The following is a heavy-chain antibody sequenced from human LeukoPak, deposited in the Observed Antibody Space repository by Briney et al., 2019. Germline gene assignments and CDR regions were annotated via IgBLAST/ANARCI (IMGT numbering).Heavy chain of an antibody. V-gene: IGHV3-21*01. CDR1: GFTFSSDT. D-gene: IGHD4-17*01. J-gene: IGHJ5*02. CDR2: ISSSSSYI. Sequence: GGSLRLSCAASGFTFSSDTMNWVRQAPGKGLEWVSSISSSSSYIYYADSVKGRFTISRDNAKNSLYLQMNSLRAEDTAVYYCARWDGDYEGAEWFDPWGQGTLVTVSS. CDR3: ARWDGDYEGAEWFDP.